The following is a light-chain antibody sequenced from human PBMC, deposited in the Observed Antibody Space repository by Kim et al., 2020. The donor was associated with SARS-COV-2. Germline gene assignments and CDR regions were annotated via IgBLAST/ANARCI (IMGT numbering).Light chain of an antibody. J-gene: IGKJ4*01. CDR1: QCISRW. V-gene: IGKV1D-16*01. Sequence: SASLRDRVTITCRASQCISRWVAWYQQNPEEAPKPLIYGTSSLHSGVPSRFSGSGSGTDFILTISSLQPEDFAIYYCQQYYSYPVTFGGGTKLEI. CDR2: GTS. CDR3: QQYYSYPVT.